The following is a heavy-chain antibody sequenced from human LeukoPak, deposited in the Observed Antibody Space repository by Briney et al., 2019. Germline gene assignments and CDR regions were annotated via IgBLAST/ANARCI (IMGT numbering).Heavy chain of an antibody. CDR3: AREGPRGNSQFDY. Sequence: GGSLRLSCAASGFTFSSYSMNWVRQAPGKGLEWVALIWYDGSNKYYTDSVKGRLTISRDNSKDTLFLQMNSLGAEDTAVYYCAREGPRGNSQFDYWGQGTLVTVSS. V-gene: IGHV3-33*08. J-gene: IGHJ4*02. CDR2: IWYDGSNK. CDR1: GFTFSSYS. D-gene: IGHD2/OR15-2a*01.